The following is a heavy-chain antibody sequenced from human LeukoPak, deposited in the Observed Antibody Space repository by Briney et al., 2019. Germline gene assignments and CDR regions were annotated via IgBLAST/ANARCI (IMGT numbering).Heavy chain of an antibody. Sequence: GGSLRLSCAASGFTFSDYYMSWIRQAPGKGLESVSYISSSGSTIYYADSVKGRFTISRDNAKNSLYLQMNSLRAEDTAVYYCARAIAAAAYYYYYGMDVWGQGTTVTVSS. V-gene: IGHV3-11*01. J-gene: IGHJ6*02. CDR3: ARAIAAAAYYYYYGMDV. D-gene: IGHD6-13*01. CDR2: ISSSGSTI. CDR1: GFTFSDYY.